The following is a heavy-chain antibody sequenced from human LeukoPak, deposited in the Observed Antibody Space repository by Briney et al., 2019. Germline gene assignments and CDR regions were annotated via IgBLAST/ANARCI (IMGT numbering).Heavy chain of an antibody. V-gene: IGHV1-18*01. J-gene: IGHJ4*02. CDR3: ARDTGTDSCSPDY. CDR2: ISAYNGHT. Sequence: ASVKVSFRASGYTFTSYGSSWVRQAPGQGGEGMGWISAYNGHTNHAQQLQGRVTMTPHTSTSTAYMELRSLRSDDTAVYYCARDTGTDSCSPDYWGQGTLVTVSS. CDR1: GYTFTSYG. D-gene: IGHD6-13*01.